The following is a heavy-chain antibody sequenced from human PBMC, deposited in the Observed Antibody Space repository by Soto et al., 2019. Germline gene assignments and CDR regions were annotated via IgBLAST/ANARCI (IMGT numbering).Heavy chain of an antibody. D-gene: IGHD3-10*01. CDR1: GYTFTSYY. J-gene: IGHJ6*02. CDR2: INPSGGST. CDR3: ARDPTSDITMVRGSQFGYYYYGMDV. Sequence: ASVKCYCKASGYTFTSYYMHWVRQAPGQGLEWMGIINPSGGSTSYAQKFQCRVTMTRDTSTITFYMELSSLRSEDTAVYYCARDPTSDITMVRGSQFGYYYYGMDVWGQGTTVTVSS. V-gene: IGHV1-46*01.